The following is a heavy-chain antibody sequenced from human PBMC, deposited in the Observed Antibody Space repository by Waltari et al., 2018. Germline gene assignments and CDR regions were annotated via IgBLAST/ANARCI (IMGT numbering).Heavy chain of an antibody. CDR3: ASGPPRDGYNEVPLGY. J-gene: IGHJ4*02. CDR1: GYTFTYRY. CDR2: ITPFNGNT. Sequence: QMQLVQSGAEVKKTGSSVKVSCKASGYTFTYRYLHWVRQAPGQALEWMGWITPFNGNTNYAQKFQDRVTITRDRSMSTAYMELISLRSEDTAMYYCASGPPRDGYNEVPLGYWGQGTLVTVSS. D-gene: IGHD5-12*01. V-gene: IGHV1-45*02.